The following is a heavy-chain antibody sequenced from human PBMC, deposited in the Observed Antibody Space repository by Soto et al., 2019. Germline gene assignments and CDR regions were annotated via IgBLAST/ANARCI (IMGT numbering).Heavy chain of an antibody. CDR2: IVTSSTKI. D-gene: IGHD3-3*01. J-gene: IGHJ4*02. CDR1: GYTFSDYY. V-gene: IGHV3-11*01. Sequence: QVQLVESGGDLVKRGGSLSLSCAASGYTFSDYYMSWFRQAPGKGLGWISYIVTSSTKIYYADSVKGRFTISRDNAKNSLYLEMNSLRDEDTAVYYCASHYDMWSGYLSPVDYWGQGTLVTVSS. CDR3: ASHYDMWSGYLSPVDY.